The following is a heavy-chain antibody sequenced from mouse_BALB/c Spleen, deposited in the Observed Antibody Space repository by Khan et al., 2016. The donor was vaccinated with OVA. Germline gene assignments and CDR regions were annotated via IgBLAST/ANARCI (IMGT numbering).Heavy chain of an antibody. CDR2: IIYTGYT. Sequence: EVQLQESGPSLVKPSQTLSLTCSVTGYSITSGYWNWIRKFPENKLEYMGYIIYTGYTYYNPSLQSRISITRHTSKNQYYLQLNSVTDEDTATYYCARSTYRYSFDYWGQGTLVTVST. CDR1: GYSITSGY. D-gene: IGHD2-12*01. J-gene: IGHJ3*01. CDR3: ARSTYRYSFDY. V-gene: IGHV3-8*02.